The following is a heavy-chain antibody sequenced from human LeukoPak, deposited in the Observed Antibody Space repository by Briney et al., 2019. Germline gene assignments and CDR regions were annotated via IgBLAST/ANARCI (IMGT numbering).Heavy chain of an antibody. CDR3: ARGYCSSTSCYELDY. CDR2: TNSDGSST. Sequence: GGSLRLSCAASGFTFSSYWMHWVRQAPGKGLVWVSRTNSDGSSTSYADSVKGRFTISRDNAKNTLYLQMNSLRAEDTAVYYCARGYCSSTSCYELDYWGQGTLVTVSS. CDR1: GFTFSSYW. J-gene: IGHJ4*02. V-gene: IGHV3-74*01. D-gene: IGHD2-2*01.